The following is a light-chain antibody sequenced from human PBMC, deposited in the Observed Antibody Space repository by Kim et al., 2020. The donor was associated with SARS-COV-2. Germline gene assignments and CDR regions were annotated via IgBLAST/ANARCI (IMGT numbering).Light chain of an antibody. J-gene: IGLJ3*02. V-gene: IGLV6-57*01. CDR2: YEN. Sequence: PGKTVTLTCTRSSGRNDSNYVQWYQQRPGRSPTTVIYYENQRPSGVPARFYGSIDSTSNSASLTISGLKTEDEADYYCQSYDSTWVFGGGTQLTVL. CDR3: QSYDSTWV. CDR1: SGRNDSNY.